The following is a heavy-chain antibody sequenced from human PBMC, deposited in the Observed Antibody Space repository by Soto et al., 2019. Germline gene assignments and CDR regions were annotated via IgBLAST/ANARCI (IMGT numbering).Heavy chain of an antibody. J-gene: IGHJ3*02. CDR1: DYSIGSGYY. CDR2: IIHSGNT. CDR3: ARDRNSGGRSDAFDI. D-gene: IGHD1-26*01. Sequence: PSETLSLTCTVSDYSIGSGYYWGWIRQPPGKGLEGIGSIIHSGNTNYNPSLKSRVTMSLDTSKNTFYLTLRSVIAADTAVNYCARDRNSGGRSDAFDIWGQGTMVTVSS. V-gene: IGHV4-38-2*02.